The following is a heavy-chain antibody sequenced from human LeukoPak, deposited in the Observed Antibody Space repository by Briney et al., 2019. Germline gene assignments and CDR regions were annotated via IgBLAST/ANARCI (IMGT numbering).Heavy chain of an antibody. CDR3: ARRYYYDSSGYHY. J-gene: IGHJ4*02. CDR2: ISYDGSNE. Sequence: PGRSLRLSCATSGFTLSSFGMHWVRQAPGKGLEWVAFISYDGSNEFYADSVKGRFTISRDNAKNSLYLQMNSLRDEDTAVYYCARRYYYDSSGYHYWGQGTLVTVSS. CDR1: GFTLSSFG. D-gene: IGHD3-22*01. V-gene: IGHV3-30*03.